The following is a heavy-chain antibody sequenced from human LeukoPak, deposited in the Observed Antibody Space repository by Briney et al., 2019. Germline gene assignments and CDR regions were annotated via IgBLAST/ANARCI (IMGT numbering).Heavy chain of an antibody. V-gene: IGHV4-34*01. J-gene: IGHJ4*02. D-gene: IGHD3-22*01. Sequence: TSETLSLTCAVYGGSFSGYYWSWIRQPPGKGLEWIGEINHSGSTNYNPSLKSRVTISVDTSKNQFSLKLSSVTAADTAVYYCATYYYDSSGYYAYFGYWGQGTLVTVSS. CDR1: GGSFSGYY. CDR3: ATYYYDSSGYYAYFGY. CDR2: INHSGST.